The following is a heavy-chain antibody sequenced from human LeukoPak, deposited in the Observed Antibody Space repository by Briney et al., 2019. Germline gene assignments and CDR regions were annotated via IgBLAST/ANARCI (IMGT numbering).Heavy chain of an antibody. J-gene: IGHJ5*02. V-gene: IGHV4-4*07. D-gene: IGHD6-13*01. Sequence: SETLSLTCRVSGGLISTYFWNWIRQTAGKGLEWIGRIYTSGSTNYNPSLKSRLTMSVDTSKNQFSLKLSSVTAADTAVYYCARGIAAIGIGWFDPWGQGTLVTLSS. CDR1: GGLISTYF. CDR2: IYTSGST. CDR3: ARGIAAIGIGWFDP.